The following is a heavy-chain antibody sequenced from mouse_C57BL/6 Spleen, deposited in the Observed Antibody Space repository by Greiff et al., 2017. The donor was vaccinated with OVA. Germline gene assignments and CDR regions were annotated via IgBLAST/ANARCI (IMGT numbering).Heavy chain of an antibody. D-gene: IGHD2-2*01. V-gene: IGHV1-69*01. CDR3: ARFYGYSVYAMDY. CDR1: GYTFTSYW. J-gene: IGHJ4*01. Sequence: VQLQQPGAELVMPGASVKLSCKASGYTFTSYWMHWVKQRPGQGLEWIGEIDPSDSYTNYNQKFKGKSTLTVDKSSSTAYMQLSSLTSEDSAVYYCARFYGYSVYAMDYWGQGTSVTVSS. CDR2: IDPSDSYT.